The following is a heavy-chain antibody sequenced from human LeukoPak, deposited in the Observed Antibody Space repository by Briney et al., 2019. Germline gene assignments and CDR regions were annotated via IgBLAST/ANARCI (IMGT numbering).Heavy chain of an antibody. CDR3: ARVPGGYSYGYYAFDI. J-gene: IGHJ3*02. CDR2: VSSNGGST. V-gene: IGHV3-64*01. CDR1: GFTFSSYA. D-gene: IGHD5-18*01. Sequence: GGSLRLSCAASGFTFSSYAMHWVRQAPGKGLEYVSAVSSNGGSTYYANSVKGRFTISRDNSKNTLYLQMGSLRAEDVAVYYCARVPGGYSYGYYAFDIWGQGTMVTVSS.